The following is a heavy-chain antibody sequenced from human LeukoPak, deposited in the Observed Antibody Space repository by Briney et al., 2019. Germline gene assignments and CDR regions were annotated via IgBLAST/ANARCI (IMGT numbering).Heavy chain of an antibody. D-gene: IGHD2-2*02. CDR3: AREREIVVPAAIDY. J-gene: IGHJ4*02. CDR1: GFTFSSYA. CDR2: ISYDGSNK. V-gene: IGHV3-30-3*01. Sequence: GGSLRLSCAASGFTFSSYAMHWVRQAPGKGLEWVAVISYDGSNKYYADSVKGRFTISRDNSKNTLYLQMNSLRAEDTAVYYCAREREIVVPAAIDYWGQGTLVTVSS.